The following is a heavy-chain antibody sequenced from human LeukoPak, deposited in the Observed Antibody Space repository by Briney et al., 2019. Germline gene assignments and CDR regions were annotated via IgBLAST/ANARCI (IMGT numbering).Heavy chain of an antibody. CDR1: GFTFNIYA. J-gene: IGHJ4*02. D-gene: IGHD6-13*01. CDR2: ISYDESDK. CDR3: ARRWSFDH. V-gene: IGHV3-30*04. Sequence: GGSLRLSCAASGFTFNIYAMHWVRQAPGKGLEWVAVISYDESDKYYADSVKGQFTISRDNSKNTLYLQMNSLRVEDTAVYYCARRWSFDHWGQGTLVTVSS.